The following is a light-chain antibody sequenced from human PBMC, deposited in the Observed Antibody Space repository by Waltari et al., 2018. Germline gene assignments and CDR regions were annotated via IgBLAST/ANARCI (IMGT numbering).Light chain of an antibody. Sequence: QSVLTPPPSVSGSPGHSVTISCTGTSSDAGGYAFVSWYQQDPGKAPKLLIFDVTKRPSGVPSRFSASKSGNTASLTISGLQAEDEADYYCCSYAVTSSSYVFGGGTKVIV. CDR1: SSDAGGYAF. V-gene: IGLV2-11*01. CDR3: CSYAVTSSSYV. J-gene: IGLJ1*01. CDR2: DVT.